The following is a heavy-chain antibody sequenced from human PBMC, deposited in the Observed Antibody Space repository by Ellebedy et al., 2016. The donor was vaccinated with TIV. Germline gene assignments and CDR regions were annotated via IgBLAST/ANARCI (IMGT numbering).Heavy chain of an antibody. J-gene: IGHJ4*02. D-gene: IGHD2-2*01. CDR2: TKPDGGEK. CDR1: GFPFSSYW. Sequence: GESLKISCAASGFPFSSYWMSWVRQAPGQGLEWVANTKPDGGEKYYVDSVKGRFTISRDNAKNSPYLQINSLSADDTAVYDWARGSGYCSSTSCSGETDWGQGTPVTVSS. CDR3: ARGSGYCSSTSCSGETD. V-gene: IGHV3-7*03.